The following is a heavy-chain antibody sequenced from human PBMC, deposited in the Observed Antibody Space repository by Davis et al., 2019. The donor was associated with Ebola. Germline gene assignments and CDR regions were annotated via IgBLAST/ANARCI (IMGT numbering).Heavy chain of an antibody. J-gene: IGHJ3*02. V-gene: IGHV1-46*03. CDR2: INPNDGRT. Sequence: ASVKVSCKASGYTFTNYYMHWVRQAPGQGLEWMGMINPNDGRTIYAQKFQGRVTVNRDTSTTTVYMDLSSLRSEDTALYYCTTPGGQDSGYDVFVIWGQGTMVTVSS. CDR1: GYTFTNYY. D-gene: IGHD5-12*01. CDR3: TTPGGQDSGYDVFVI.